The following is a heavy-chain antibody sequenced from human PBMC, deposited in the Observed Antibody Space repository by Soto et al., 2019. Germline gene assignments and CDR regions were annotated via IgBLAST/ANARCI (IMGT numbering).Heavy chain of an antibody. D-gene: IGHD1-7*01. V-gene: IGHV3-23*01. CDR3: AKDQGYNWNYDAFDV. J-gene: IGHJ3*01. Sequence: GSLRLSCAASGFTFSSYAMSWVRQAPGKGLEWVSAISGSGGTTYYADSVKGRFTISRDNSKNTLYLQMNSLRAEDTAVYYCAKDQGYNWNYDAFDVWGQGTMVTVSS. CDR1: GFTFSSYA. CDR2: ISGSGGTT.